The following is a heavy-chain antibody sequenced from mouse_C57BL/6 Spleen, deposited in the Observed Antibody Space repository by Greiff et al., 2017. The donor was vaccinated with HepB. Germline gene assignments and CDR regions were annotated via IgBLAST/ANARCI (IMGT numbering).Heavy chain of an antibody. CDR3: ATNWDYFDY. CDR2: IDPSDSYT. D-gene: IGHD4-1*01. Sequence: QVQLQQPGAELVKPGASVKLSCKASGYTFTSYWMQWVKQRPGQGLEWIGEIDPSDSYTNYNQKFKGKATLTVDTSSSSAYMQLSSLTSEYSAVYYCATNWDYFDYWGQGTPLTVSS. V-gene: IGHV1-50*01. CDR1: GYTFTSYW. J-gene: IGHJ2*01.